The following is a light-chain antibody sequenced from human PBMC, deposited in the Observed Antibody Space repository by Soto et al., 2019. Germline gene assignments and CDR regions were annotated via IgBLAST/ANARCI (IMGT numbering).Light chain of an antibody. Sequence: QSVLTQPPSASGSPGQAGTISCTGTSSDVGGYNYVSRYQQYPGRAPKLMIYEVTKRPSGVPDRFSGSKSGNTASLTVSGLQAEDEADYYCSSYAASNNFYFVFGGGTQLTVL. CDR3: SSYAASNNFYFV. J-gene: IGLJ3*02. CDR1: SSDVGGYNY. CDR2: EVT. V-gene: IGLV2-8*01.